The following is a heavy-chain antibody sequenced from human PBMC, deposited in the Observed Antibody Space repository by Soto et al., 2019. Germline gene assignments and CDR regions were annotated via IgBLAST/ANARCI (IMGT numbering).Heavy chain of an antibody. V-gene: IGHV4-34*01. CDR3: ARALQRSSSSWYDY. D-gene: IGHD6-13*01. Sequence: SETLSLTCAVYAWSFSGNYWSWIRQPPGKGLEWIGDIYYSGSTNYNPSLKSRVTISVDTSKNQFSLKLSSVTAADTTVYYCARALQRSSSSWYDYWGQGTLVTVSS. J-gene: IGHJ4*02. CDR1: AWSFSGNY. CDR2: IYYSGST.